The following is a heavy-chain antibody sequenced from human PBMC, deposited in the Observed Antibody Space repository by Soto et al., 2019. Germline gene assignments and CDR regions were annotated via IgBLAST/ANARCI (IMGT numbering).Heavy chain of an antibody. CDR3: ARGPTVGDI. CDR2: IRVKNGNT. CDR1: GYTFNSYG. Sequence: QVQLVQSGGEVKKPGASVKVSCKASGYTFNSYGISWVRQAPGQGLEWMGWIRVKNGNTNYAQNFQGRFTMTTDTSMSTACMELRSLRSDDTAVYYCARGPTVGDIWGQGTMVTVSS. V-gene: IGHV1-18*01. J-gene: IGHJ3*02. D-gene: IGHD2-21*02.